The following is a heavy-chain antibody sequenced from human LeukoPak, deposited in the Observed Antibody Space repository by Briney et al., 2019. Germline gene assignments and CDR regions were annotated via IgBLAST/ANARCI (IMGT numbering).Heavy chain of an antibody. J-gene: IGHJ4*02. CDR1: GFTFSSYA. V-gene: IGHV3-23*01. CDR2: ISGSGDGT. CDR3: AKRYSSSSWTAAFDS. D-gene: IGHD2-2*01. Sequence: GGSLRLSCAASGFTFSSYAMAWVRQTPGRGLEWVSGISGSGDGTYYADSVKGRFTISRDNSKNTLYLQIDSLRAEDTAVYYCAKRYSSSSWTAAFDSWGQGTLGTVSS.